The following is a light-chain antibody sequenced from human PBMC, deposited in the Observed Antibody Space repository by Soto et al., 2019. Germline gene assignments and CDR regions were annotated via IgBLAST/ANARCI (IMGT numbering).Light chain of an antibody. CDR3: QQYNSYPWT. CDR1: QSIGDT. CDR2: GAS. Sequence: EIVMTQSPATLSVSPGGRATLSCRASQSIGDTLAWYQQKPGQAPRLVIHGASSRVTGLPARFSGSGSGTDFTLTISSLQPDDFATYYCQQYNSYPWTFGQGTKVDIK. V-gene: IGKV3-15*01. J-gene: IGKJ1*01.